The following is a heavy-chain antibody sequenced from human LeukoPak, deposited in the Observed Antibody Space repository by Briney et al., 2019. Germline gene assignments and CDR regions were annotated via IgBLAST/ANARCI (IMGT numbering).Heavy chain of an antibody. CDR3: ARDLYCSSTSCYRGSLQRYYGMDV. CDR2: INAGNGNT. CDR1: GYTFTSYA. V-gene: IGHV1-3*01. D-gene: IGHD2-2*01. Sequence: ASVKVSCKASGYTFTSYAMDWVRQAPGQRLEWMGWINAGNGNTKYSQKFQGRVTITRDTSASTAYMELSSLRSEDTAVYYCARDLYCSSTSCYRGSLQRYYGMDVWGQGTTVTVSS. J-gene: IGHJ6*02.